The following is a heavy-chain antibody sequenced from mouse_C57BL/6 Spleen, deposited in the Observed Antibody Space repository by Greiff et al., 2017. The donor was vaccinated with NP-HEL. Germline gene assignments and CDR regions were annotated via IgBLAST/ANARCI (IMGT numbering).Heavy chain of an antibody. D-gene: IGHD3-2*02. V-gene: IGHV1-54*01. CDR2: INPGSGGT. J-gene: IGHJ4*01. CDR3: ARSGDYDAMDY. Sequence: VQLQQSGAELVRPGTSVKVSCKASGYAFTNYLIEWVKQRPGQGLEWIGVINPGSGGTNYNEKFKGKATLTADKSSSNAYMQLSSLKSEDSAVYFCARSGDYDAMDYWGQGTSVTVSS. CDR1: GYAFTNYL.